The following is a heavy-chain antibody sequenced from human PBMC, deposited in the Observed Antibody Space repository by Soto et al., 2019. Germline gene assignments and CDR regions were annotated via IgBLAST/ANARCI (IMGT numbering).Heavy chain of an antibody. D-gene: IGHD5-18*01. J-gene: IGHJ4*02. Sequence: QVTLKESGPVLVKPTETLTLTCTVSGFSLSNARMGVSWIRQPPGKALEWLAHIFSNDEKSYSTSLKSRLTISKDTSKSQVVLTMTNLDPVDTATYYCARILVSSAVTAMVLDYWGQGTLVTVSS. CDR3: ARILVSSAVTAMVLDY. CDR2: IFSNDEK. CDR1: GFSLSNARMG. V-gene: IGHV2-26*01.